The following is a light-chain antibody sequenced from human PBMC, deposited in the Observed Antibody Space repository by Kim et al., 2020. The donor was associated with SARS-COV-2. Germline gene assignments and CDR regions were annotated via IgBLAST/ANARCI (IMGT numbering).Light chain of an antibody. CDR1: SSNIGNNY. J-gene: IGLJ1*01. CDR3: GTWDTSPNTYA. V-gene: IGLV1-51*01. CDR2: DNN. Sequence: GQKVTISCSGSSSNIGNNYVSWYQQLPGTAPKLLIYDNNKRPSGIPYRFSGSRSGTSATLGITGLQTGDEADYYCGTWDTSPNTYAFGTGTKVTVL.